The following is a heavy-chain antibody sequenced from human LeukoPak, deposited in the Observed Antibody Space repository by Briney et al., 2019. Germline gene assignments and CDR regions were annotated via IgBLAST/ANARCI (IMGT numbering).Heavy chain of an antibody. CDR3: AKDIGSYYDY. CDR1: GFTFSSYS. J-gene: IGHJ4*02. CDR2: ISSSNSYI. D-gene: IGHD3-10*01. Sequence: PGGSLRLSCAASGFTFSSYSMNWVRQAPGRGLEWVSCISSSNSYIYYADSVKGRFTISRDNAKNSLYLQMNSLRAEDTAVYYCAKDIGSYYDYWGQGILVTVSS. V-gene: IGHV3-21*01.